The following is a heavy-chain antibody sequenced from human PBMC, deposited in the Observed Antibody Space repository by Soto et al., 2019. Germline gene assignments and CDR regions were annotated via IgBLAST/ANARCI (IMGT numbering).Heavy chain of an antibody. J-gene: IGHJ6*02. CDR3: ACLRSPHYYYYYGMDV. V-gene: IGHV1-69*01. CDR1: GGTFSSYA. Sequence: QVQLVQSGAEVKKPGSSVKVSCKASGGTFSSYAISWVRQAPGQGLEWMGGIIPIFGTANYAQKFQGRVTITADESTSTAYMELSRLRSEDTAVYYCACLRSPHYYYYYGMDVWGQGTTVTVSS. CDR2: IIPIFGTA.